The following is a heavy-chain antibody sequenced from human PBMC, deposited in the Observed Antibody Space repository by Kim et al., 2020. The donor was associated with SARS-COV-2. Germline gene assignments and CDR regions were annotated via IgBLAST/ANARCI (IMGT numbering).Heavy chain of an antibody. CDR2: IYYSGST. D-gene: IGHD6-13*01. J-gene: IGHJ4*02. V-gene: IGHV4-39*01. CDR1: GGSISSSSYY. Sequence: SETLSLTCTVSGGSISSSSYYWGWIRQPPGKGLEWIGSIYYSGSTYYNPSLKSRVTISVDTSKNQFSLKLSSVTAADTAVYYCARSRDIAAAAMAYYFDYWGQGTLVTVSS. CDR3: ARSRDIAAAAMAYYFDY.